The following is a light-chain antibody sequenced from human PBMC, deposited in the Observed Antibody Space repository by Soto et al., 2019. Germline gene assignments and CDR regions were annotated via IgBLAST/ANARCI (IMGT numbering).Light chain of an antibody. CDR2: KVS. Sequence: MTQSPATLSVSPGERATITCRASQSLNNWLAWFQQKPGKAPKVLIYKVSNLESGVPSRFSGSGSGTEFTLTISSLQPDDFATYYCQQYNSNPWTFGQGTKVEIK. CDR1: QSLNNW. CDR3: QQYNSNPWT. V-gene: IGKV1-5*03. J-gene: IGKJ1*01.